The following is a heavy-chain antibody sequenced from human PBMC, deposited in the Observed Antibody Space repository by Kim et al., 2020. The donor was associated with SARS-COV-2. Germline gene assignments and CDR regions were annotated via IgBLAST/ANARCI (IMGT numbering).Heavy chain of an antibody. V-gene: IGHV1-18*01. D-gene: IGHD1-26*01. Sequence: ASVKVSCKSSGYTFTRFGISWVRQAPGQGLEWMGWISTFNGNTNYAQRVQGRVTMTIDTSTNTAYMELRSLRSDDTAVYYCARDTVGATWFDPRGQGTLV. J-gene: IGHJ5*02. CDR2: ISTFNGNT. CDR1: GYTFTRFG. CDR3: ARDTVGATWFDP.